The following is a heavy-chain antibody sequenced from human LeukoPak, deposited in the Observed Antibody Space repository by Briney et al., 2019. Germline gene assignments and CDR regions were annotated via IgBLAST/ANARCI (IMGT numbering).Heavy chain of an antibody. CDR3: ATSPQYGGY. J-gene: IGHJ4*02. D-gene: IGHD4-23*01. V-gene: IGHV4-39*01. CDR2: IYYSGST. CDR1: GGSISSSGYY. Sequence: PSETLSLTCTVSGGSISSSGYYWGWIRQPPGKGLEWIGTIYYSGSTHDNPSLKIRVTISVDTSKNQFSLKLSSVTAADTAVYYCATSPQYGGYLGQGTLVTVSS.